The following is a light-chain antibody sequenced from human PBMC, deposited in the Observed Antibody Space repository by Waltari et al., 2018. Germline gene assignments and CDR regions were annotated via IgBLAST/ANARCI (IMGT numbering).Light chain of an antibody. CDR1: HANLGSNY. Sequence: QSVLTQPPSASGTPGQSVSIACSGSHANLGSNYLYWYQQFPGMAPKLLIHRNNQRPSGVPDRFSGSKFGTSASLAISGLRSEDEAVYYCASWDDSHYVFGTGTKVTVL. CDR2: RNN. J-gene: IGLJ1*01. V-gene: IGLV1-47*01. CDR3: ASWDDSHYV.